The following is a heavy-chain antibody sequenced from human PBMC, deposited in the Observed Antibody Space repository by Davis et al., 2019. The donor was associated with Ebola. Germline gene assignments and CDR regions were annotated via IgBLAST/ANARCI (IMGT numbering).Heavy chain of an antibody. CDR1: GFTFSSYA. V-gene: IGHV3-23*01. Sequence: GGSLRLSCAASGFTFSSYAMSWVRQAPGKGLEWVSAISGSGGSTYYADSVKGRFTISRDNSKNTLYLQMNSLRAEDTAVYYCARVGQITIFGVVIKYATRGGMDVWGQGTTVTVSS. CDR2: ISGSGGST. CDR3: ARVGQITIFGVVIKYATRGGMDV. D-gene: IGHD3-3*01. J-gene: IGHJ6*02.